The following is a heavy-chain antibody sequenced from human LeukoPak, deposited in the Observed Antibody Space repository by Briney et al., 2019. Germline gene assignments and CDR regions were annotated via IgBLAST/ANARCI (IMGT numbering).Heavy chain of an antibody. CDR3: ARDDDVWSGWGH. Sequence: GGSLRLSCTASGFPFSTYWLSWVRQAPGKGLEWVANINQDGSGEYYAGSVKGRFTIARDNAKNSLYLQMNSLRAEDTAVYYCARDDDVWSGWGHWGPGTLVTVSS. D-gene: IGHD3-3*01. CDR1: GFPFSTYW. V-gene: IGHV3-7*01. CDR2: INQDGSGE. J-gene: IGHJ4*02.